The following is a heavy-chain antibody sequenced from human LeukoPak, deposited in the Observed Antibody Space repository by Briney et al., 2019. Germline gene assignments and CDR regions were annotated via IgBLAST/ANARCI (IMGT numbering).Heavy chain of an antibody. CDR1: GASFNSDDQY. CDR2: IHPSGML. D-gene: IGHD3-22*01. Sequence: PSETLSLTCTVSGASFNSDDQYWHWVRQSPGKGLEWIGSIHPSGMLYNNPSLESRVTMSRDTSKNQFSLNLNSVTAADTAVYFCSRGLDSRKLGYWGQGIVVTVSS. J-gene: IGHJ4*02. V-gene: IGHV4-31*03. CDR3: SRGLDSRKLGY.